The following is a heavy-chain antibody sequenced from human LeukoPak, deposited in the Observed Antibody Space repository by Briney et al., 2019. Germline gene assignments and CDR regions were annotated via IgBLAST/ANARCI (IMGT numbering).Heavy chain of an antibody. Sequence: GGSLRLSCAASGFTFSSYAIHWVRQAPGKGLEWVGVISYDGSNAYYADSVKGRFTISRDSSKNTLYLQMNSLRADDTAVYYCAKDFRAKSGSGSYGWFDPWGQGTLVTVSS. CDR2: ISYDGSNA. V-gene: IGHV3-30*04. CDR3: AKDFRAKSGSGSYGWFDP. D-gene: IGHD3-10*01. CDR1: GFTFSSYA. J-gene: IGHJ5*02.